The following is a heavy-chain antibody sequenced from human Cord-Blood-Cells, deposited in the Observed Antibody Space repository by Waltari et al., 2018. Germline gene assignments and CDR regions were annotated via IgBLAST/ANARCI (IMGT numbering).Heavy chain of an antibody. Sequence: EVQLLESGGGLVQPGGSLRLSCAASGFTFSSYALSWVHRAPGKGLEWVSAISGSGGSTYYADSVKGRFTISRDNSKNTLYLQMNSLRAEDTAVYYCAKEGIAAAGAFDIWGQGTMVTVSS. CDR2: ISGSGGST. D-gene: IGHD6-13*01. CDR1: GFTFSSYA. CDR3: AKEGIAAAGAFDI. V-gene: IGHV3-23*01. J-gene: IGHJ3*02.